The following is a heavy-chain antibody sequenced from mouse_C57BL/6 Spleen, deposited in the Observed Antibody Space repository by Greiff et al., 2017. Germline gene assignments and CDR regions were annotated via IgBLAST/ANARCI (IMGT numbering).Heavy chain of an antibody. Sequence: EVQLVESGGGLVQPGGSLSLSCAASGFTFTDYYMSWVRQPPGKALEWLGFIRNKANGYTTEYSASVKGRFTISRDNSQSILYLQINALRAEDSATYYCARYLYYFDYWGQGTTLTVSS. CDR3: ARYLYYFDY. J-gene: IGHJ2*01. CDR1: GFTFTDYY. CDR2: IRNKANGYTT. V-gene: IGHV7-3*01.